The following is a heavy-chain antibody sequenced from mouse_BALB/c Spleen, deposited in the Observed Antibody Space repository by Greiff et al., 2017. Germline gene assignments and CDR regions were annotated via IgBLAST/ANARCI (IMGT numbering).Heavy chain of an antibody. CDR1: GYTFTDYA. CDR3: ARWGYDYDGRDPTWFAY. CDR2: ISTYYGDA. D-gene: IGHD2-4*01. J-gene: IGHJ3*01. V-gene: IGHV1S137*01. Sequence: QVQLQQSGAELVRPGVSVKISCKGSGYTFTDYAMHWVKQSHAKSLEWIGVISTYYGDASYNQKFKGKATMTVDKSSSTAYMELARLTSEDSAIYYCARWGYDYDGRDPTWFAYWGQGTLVTVSA.